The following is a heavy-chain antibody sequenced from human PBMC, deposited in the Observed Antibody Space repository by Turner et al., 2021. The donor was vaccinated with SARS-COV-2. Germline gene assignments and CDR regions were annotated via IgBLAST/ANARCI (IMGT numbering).Heavy chain of an antibody. V-gene: IGHV3-30-3*01. J-gene: IGHJ6*02. D-gene: IGHD5-12*01. CDR3: ARDGGGIVATMGTIDYYYYAMDV. CDR2: ISYDGSNK. Sequence: QVQLVESGGGVVQPGRSLRLSCAASGFTLSSYAMHWVRQAPGKGLEWVAVISYDGSNKYYADSVKGRFTISRDNSKNTLYLQMNSLRAEDTAVYYCARDGGGIVATMGTIDYYYYAMDVWGQGTTVTVSS. CDR1: GFTLSSYA.